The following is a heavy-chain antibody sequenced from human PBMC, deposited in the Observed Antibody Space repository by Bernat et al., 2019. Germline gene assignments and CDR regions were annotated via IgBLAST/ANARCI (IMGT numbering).Heavy chain of an antibody. CDR1: GGSISSSNW. J-gene: IGHJ2*01. Sequence: QVQLQESGPGLVKPSGTLSLTCAVSGGSISSSNWWSWVRQPPGKGLEWIGYIYNSGITNYNPSLKSRVTISVDTSRNQFSLKLSSVTAADTAVYFCARIPHDFNWCFDLWGRGTLVTVSS. V-gene: IGHV4-4*02. CDR2: IYNSGIT. CDR3: ARIPHDFNWCFDL. D-gene: IGHD3-3*01.